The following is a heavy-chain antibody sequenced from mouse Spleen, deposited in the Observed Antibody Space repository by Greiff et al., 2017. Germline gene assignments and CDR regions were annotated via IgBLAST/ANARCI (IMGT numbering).Heavy chain of an antibody. J-gene: IGHJ4*01. Sequence: EVMLVESGGGLVQPGGSLKLSCATSGFTFSDYYMYWVRQTPEKRLEWVAYISNGGGSTYYPDTVKGRFTISRDNAKNTLYLQMSRLKSEDTAMYYCASTVVANYAMDYWGQGTSVTVSS. V-gene: IGHV5-12*02. CDR2: ISNGGGST. CDR3: ASTVVANYAMDY. D-gene: IGHD1-1*01. CDR1: GFTFSDYY.